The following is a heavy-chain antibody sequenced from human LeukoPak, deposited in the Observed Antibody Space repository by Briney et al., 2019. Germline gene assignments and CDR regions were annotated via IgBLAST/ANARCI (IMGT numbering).Heavy chain of an antibody. CDR1: GYIFTTYN. CDR2: ISTSTGDT. D-gene: IGHD3-22*01. V-gene: IGHV1-18*04. J-gene: IGHJ6*02. Sequence: ASVKVSCKPSGYIFTTYNLHWVRQAPGQGLEWMGWISTSTGDTDYARNLRGRVTMSTDASTGTAYMELRRLRSDDTAVYYCARDHPGDSSGYYWNYYYYYGMDVWGQGTTVTVSS. CDR3: ARDHPGDSSGYYWNYYYYYGMDV.